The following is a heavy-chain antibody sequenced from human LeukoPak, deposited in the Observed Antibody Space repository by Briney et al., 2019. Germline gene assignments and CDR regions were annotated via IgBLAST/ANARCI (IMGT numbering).Heavy chain of an antibody. V-gene: IGHV4-4*02. D-gene: IGHD4-17*01. CDR1: GGSISSSNW. CDR2: IYHSGST. CDR3: ARDYGDYVGTIGY. Sequence: SETLSLTCAVSGGSISSSNWWSWVRQPPGKGLEWIGEIYHSGSTNYNPSLKSRVTISVDKSKNQFSLKLSSVTAADTAVYYCARDYGDYVGTIGYWGQGTLVTVSS. J-gene: IGHJ4*02.